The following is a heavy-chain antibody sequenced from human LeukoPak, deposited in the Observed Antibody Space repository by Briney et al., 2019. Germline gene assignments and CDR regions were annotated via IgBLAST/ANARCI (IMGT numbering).Heavy chain of an antibody. J-gene: IGHJ4*02. Sequence: GASVKVSCKASGYTFTSYYMHWVRQAPGQGLEWMGIINPSGGSTIYTQKFRGRVTMTRDTSTSTVYMELSSLRSEDTAVYYCARSRATVTTSIYYFDYWGQGTLVTVSS. CDR1: GYTFTSYY. CDR3: ARSRATVTTSIYYFDY. CDR2: INPSGGST. D-gene: IGHD4-17*01. V-gene: IGHV1-46*01.